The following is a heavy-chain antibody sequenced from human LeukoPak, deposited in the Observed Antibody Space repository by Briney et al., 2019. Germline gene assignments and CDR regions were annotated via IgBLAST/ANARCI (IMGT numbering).Heavy chain of an antibody. D-gene: IGHD2-2*01. CDR1: GGSISSYY. CDR3: ARAYGYCSSTSCYEGGEYFDY. Sequence: SETLSLTCTVSGGSISSYYWSWIRQPPGKGLEWIGYIYYSRSTNYNPSLKSRVTISVDTSKNQFSLKLSSVTAADTAVYYCARAYGYCSSTSCYEGGEYFDYWGQGTLVTVSS. J-gene: IGHJ4*02. V-gene: IGHV4-59*01. CDR2: IYYSRST.